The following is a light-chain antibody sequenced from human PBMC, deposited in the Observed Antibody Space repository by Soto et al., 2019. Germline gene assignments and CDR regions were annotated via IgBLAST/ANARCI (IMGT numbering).Light chain of an antibody. V-gene: IGKV1-5*03. J-gene: IGKJ1*01. CDR3: QQSYSTTWT. CDR1: QSISSW. Sequence: DTQMTQSPSTLSAFVGDRVTITCRASQSISSWLAWYQQKPGKAPKLLIYKASTLKSGVPSRFSGSGSETDFTLTISSLQPEHFATYSCQQSYSTTWTFGQGTKVDI. CDR2: KAS.